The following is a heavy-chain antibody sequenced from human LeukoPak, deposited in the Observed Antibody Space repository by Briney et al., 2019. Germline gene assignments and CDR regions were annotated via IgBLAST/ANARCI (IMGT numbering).Heavy chain of an antibody. CDR3: ARDYYYDSSGYYLGY. J-gene: IGHJ4*02. V-gene: IGHV3-23*01. D-gene: IGHD3-22*01. CDR2: ISGSGGST. Sequence: PGGSLRLSCAASGFTFSSYAMSWVRQAPGKGLEWVSAISGSGGSTYYADSVKGRFTISRDNSKNTLYLQMNSLRAEDTAVYYCARDYYYDSSGYYLGYWGQGTLVTVSS. CDR1: GFTFSSYA.